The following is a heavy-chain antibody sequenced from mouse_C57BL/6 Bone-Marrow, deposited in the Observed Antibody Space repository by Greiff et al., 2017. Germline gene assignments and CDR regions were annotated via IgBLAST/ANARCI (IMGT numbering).Heavy chain of an antibody. CDR2: INPNNGGT. Sequence: EVQLQQSGPELVKPGASVKMSCKASGYIFTDYNMHWVKQSHGKSLEWIGYINPNNGGTSYNQKFKGKATLTVNKSSSTAYMELRSLTSEDSAVYYCARERIIITTVVARGDYWGQGTTLTVSS. J-gene: IGHJ2*01. CDR1: GYIFTDYN. CDR3: ARERIIITTVVARGDY. V-gene: IGHV1-22*01. D-gene: IGHD1-1*01.